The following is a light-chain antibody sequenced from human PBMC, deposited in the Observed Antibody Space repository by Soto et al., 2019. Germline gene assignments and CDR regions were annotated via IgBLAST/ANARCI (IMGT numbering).Light chain of an antibody. CDR3: QQRNNWYT. V-gene: IGKV3-11*01. CDR2: DAS. Sequence: EIVLTQSPATLSLSPGERATLSCRASQSVRNYLAWYQQKPGQAPRLLIYDASNRATGIPARFSGSGSGTDFTLTISSLEPEDFAVYYCQQRNNWYTLGQGTKLEIK. J-gene: IGKJ2*01. CDR1: QSVRNY.